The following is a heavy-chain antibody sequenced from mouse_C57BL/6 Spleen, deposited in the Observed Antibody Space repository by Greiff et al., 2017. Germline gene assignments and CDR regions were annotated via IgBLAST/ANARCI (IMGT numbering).Heavy chain of an antibody. J-gene: IGHJ1*03. D-gene: IGHD2-2*01. CDR1: GFNIKDYY. Sequence: EVQLQQSGAELVRPGASVKLSCTASGFNIKDYYMHWVKQRPEQGLEWIGRIDPEDGDTEYAPKFKGKATMTADNSSNTAYLQLSSLTSEDTAVYYCTTGLRRWSYWYFDVWGTGTTVTVSS. CDR2: IDPEDGDT. V-gene: IGHV14-1*01. CDR3: TTGLRRWSYWYFDV.